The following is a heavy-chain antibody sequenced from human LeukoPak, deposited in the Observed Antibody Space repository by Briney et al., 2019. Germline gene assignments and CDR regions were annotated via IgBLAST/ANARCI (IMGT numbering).Heavy chain of an antibody. J-gene: IGHJ6*03. Sequence: ASVKVSCTASGYTFTSYGINWVRQAPGQGLEWMGWISAYNGNTNYAQELQGRVAMTTDTSTTTAYMELRSLRSDDTAVYYCARVAAAGPDYYYYYMDVWGKGTTVTVSS. V-gene: IGHV1-18*01. CDR3: ARVAAAGPDYYYYYMDV. CDR2: ISAYNGNT. CDR1: GYTFTSYG. D-gene: IGHD6-13*01.